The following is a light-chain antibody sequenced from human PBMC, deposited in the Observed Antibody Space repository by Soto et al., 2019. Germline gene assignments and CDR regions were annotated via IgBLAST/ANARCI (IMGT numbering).Light chain of an antibody. CDR1: SSDVGGYNY. J-gene: IGLJ1*01. V-gene: IGLV2-8*01. CDR3: RSPAGSHDYV. Sequence: QSVLPQPPSASGSPGQSVSISCTGTSSDVGGYNYVSWYQQHPGKAPKLMIYEVSKRPSAVPDRFSGSKTGNTTSLTVSGLEAEDEADYYCRSPAGSHDYVFGTGTKVPV. CDR2: EVS.